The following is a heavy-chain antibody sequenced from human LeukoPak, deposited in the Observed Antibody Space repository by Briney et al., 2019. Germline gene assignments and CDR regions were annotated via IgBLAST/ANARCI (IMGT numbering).Heavy chain of an antibody. J-gene: IGHJ4*02. V-gene: IGHV1-18*01. CDR2: ISAYNGNT. D-gene: IGHD2-15*01. Sequence: ASVKVSCKASGYTFTSYGISWVRQAPGQGLEWMGWISAYNGNTNYAQKLQGRVTMTTDTSTSTAYMELRSLRSDDTAVYYCARDPRDIVVMVAATPHYFDYWGQGTLVTVSS. CDR1: GYTFTSYG. CDR3: ARDPRDIVVMVAATPHYFDY.